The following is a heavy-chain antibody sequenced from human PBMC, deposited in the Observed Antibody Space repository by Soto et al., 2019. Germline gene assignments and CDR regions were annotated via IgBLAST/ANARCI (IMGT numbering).Heavy chain of an antibody. J-gene: IGHJ4*02. Sequence: ESGGTLVQPGGSLRLSCAVSGFNFSDYSMNWVRQAPGKGLEWVSYISSNTGTIYYTDSVRGRFTISRDNARNSLYLQMNSLRDEDTAVYYCARDKRVGPATFRAYWGQGTLVTVSS. CDR2: ISSNTGTI. CDR1: GFNFSDYS. CDR3: ARDKRVGPATFRAY. D-gene: IGHD2-15*01. V-gene: IGHV3-48*02.